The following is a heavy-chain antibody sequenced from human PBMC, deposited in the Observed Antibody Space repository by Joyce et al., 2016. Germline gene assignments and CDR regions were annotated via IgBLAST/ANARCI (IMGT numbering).Heavy chain of an antibody. CDR1: GFTFNTYA. CDR2: ISHDGNDE. V-gene: IGHV3-30*04. CDR3: AKTRDGFTDGPCDD. J-gene: IGHJ4*02. Sequence: QVHLVESGGGVVQPGRSLRLSCAVSGFTFNTYAIHWVRQTPGKGLEWVAIISHDGNDEYYTEAVKGRFTISRDNSRNTGYLLMNSLRPEDTGLYYCAKTRDGFTDGPCDDWGQGTLVTVSS. D-gene: IGHD5-24*01.